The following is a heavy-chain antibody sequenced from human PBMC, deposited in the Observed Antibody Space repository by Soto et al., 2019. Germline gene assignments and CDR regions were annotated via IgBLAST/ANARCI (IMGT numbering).Heavy chain of an antibody. Sequence: GGSLRLSCAASGLIFVDAWLHWVRQAPGKGLEWVGRIKSNNDGATADYAASVNGRFTISRDDSKDTVFLQMDSLQTEDTAFYFCTTRNPPYFHGLFDYWGPGTLVTAPQ. J-gene: IGHJ4*02. CDR2: IKSNNDGATA. CDR3: TTRNPPYFHGLFDY. V-gene: IGHV3-15*07. CDR1: GLIFVDAW.